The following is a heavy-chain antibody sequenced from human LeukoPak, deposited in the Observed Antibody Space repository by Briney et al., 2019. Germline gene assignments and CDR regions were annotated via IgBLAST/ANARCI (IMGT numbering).Heavy chain of an antibody. CDR2: IRYDGSNK. Sequence: GGSLRLSCAASGFSFSSYGMHWVRQAPGKGLEWVAFIRYDGSNKYYADSVKGRFTISRDNSKNTLYLQMNSLRAEDTAVYYCAKDRYYDSSGYYPVPAFDIWGQGTMVTVSS. CDR1: GFSFSSYG. D-gene: IGHD3-22*01. CDR3: AKDRYYDSSGYYPVPAFDI. V-gene: IGHV3-30*02. J-gene: IGHJ3*02.